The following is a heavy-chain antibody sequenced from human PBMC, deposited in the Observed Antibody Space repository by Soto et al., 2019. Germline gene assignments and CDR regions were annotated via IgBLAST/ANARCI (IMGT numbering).Heavy chain of an antibody. CDR3: ARDLHDYVSFRFDP. D-gene: IGHD3-16*01. CDR1: GFTFSSYS. J-gene: IGHJ5*02. Sequence: PGGSLRLSCAASGFTFSSYSMNWVRQAPGKGLEWVSSISRSSSYIYYADSVKGRFTISRDNAKSSLYLQMNSLRAEDTAVYYCARDLHDYVSFRFDPWGQGTLVTVSS. V-gene: IGHV3-21*01. CDR2: ISRSSSYI.